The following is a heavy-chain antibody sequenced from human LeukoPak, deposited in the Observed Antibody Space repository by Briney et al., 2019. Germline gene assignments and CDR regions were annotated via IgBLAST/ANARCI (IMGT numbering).Heavy chain of an antibody. D-gene: IGHD6-13*01. Sequence: GGSLRLSCAASGFTISSYAMSWVRQAPAKGLEWVSSISGSGGSTYYADSVKGRFTISRDNSKNTLYLQMNSLRAEDTAVYYCAKDPYSSSWFRPDYWGQGTLVTVSS. V-gene: IGHV3-23*01. J-gene: IGHJ4*02. CDR2: ISGSGGST. CDR3: AKDPYSSSWFRPDY. CDR1: GFTISSYA.